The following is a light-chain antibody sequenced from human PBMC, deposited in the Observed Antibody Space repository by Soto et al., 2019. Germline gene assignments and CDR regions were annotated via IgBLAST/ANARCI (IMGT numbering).Light chain of an antibody. V-gene: IGKV3-15*01. J-gene: IGKJ4*01. CDR2: GAS. CDR3: QQYNNWPFT. CDR1: QTVRSY. Sequence: EIVMTQSPATLSVSPGERATLSCRASQTVRSYLAWFQQKPGQAPSLLIYGASTRATGIPAKFRGSGSGAEFTLTISSLQSEEFALYYCQQYNNWPFTFGGGTKVEI.